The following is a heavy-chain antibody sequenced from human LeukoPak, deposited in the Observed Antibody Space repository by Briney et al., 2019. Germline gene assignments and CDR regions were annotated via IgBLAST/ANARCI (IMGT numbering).Heavy chain of an antibody. CDR2: ISGSDGTI. Sequence: GGSLRLSCVTSGFTFSDYYMSWIRQAPGKGLEWVSYISGSDGTIKYADSMKGRFTISRDNAKNSLYLQMNSLRVEDTAVYYCAREFTQRDYWGQGTLVTVSS. CDR3: AREFTQRDY. J-gene: IGHJ4*02. V-gene: IGHV3-11*01. CDR1: GFTFSDYY.